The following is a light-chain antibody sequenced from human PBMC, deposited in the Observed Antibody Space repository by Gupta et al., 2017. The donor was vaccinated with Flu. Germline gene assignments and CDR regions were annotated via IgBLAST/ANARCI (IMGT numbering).Light chain of an antibody. CDR2: DVS. J-gene: IGLJ2*01. CDR3: CSYAGSSLVI. Sequence: QSALTQPRPVSGSPVRSVTISSTGTNSDVGLYNHVSWYQQHPDKAPNLVISDVSKRPSGVPDRFSGSKSGNTASLTISGLQAEDEADYYCCSYAGSSLVIFGGGTKLTVL. V-gene: IGLV2-11*01. CDR1: NSDVGLYNH.